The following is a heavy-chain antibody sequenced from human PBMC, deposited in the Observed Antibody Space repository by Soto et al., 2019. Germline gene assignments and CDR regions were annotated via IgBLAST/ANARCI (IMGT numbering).Heavy chain of an antibody. Sequence: SETLSLTCAVYGGSFSGYYWSWIRQPPGKGLEWIGEINHSGSTNYNPSLKSRVTISVDTSKNQFSLKLSSVTAADTAVYYCARGLRKSTVTRSYYYGMDVWGQGTTVTVSS. J-gene: IGHJ6*02. CDR3: ARGLRKSTVTRSYYYGMDV. D-gene: IGHD4-4*01. CDR1: GGSFSGYY. CDR2: INHSGST. V-gene: IGHV4-34*01.